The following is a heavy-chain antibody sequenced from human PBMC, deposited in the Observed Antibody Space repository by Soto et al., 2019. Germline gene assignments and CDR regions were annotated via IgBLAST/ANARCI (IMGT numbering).Heavy chain of an antibody. CDR2: IHYSGTT. CDR3: AAGEASSRNLAPYYLDF. V-gene: IGHV4-59*01. J-gene: IGHJ4*02. Sequence: NPSETLSLTCTVSGGSMRNYFWTWIRQPPGKGLEWIGYIHYSGTTSFFPSYNPSLRSRVTISEDTSKNQFSLKLLSVTTADTAMYFCAAGEASSRNLAPYYLDFWGQGTLVTVSS. D-gene: IGHD6-13*01. CDR1: GGSMRNYF.